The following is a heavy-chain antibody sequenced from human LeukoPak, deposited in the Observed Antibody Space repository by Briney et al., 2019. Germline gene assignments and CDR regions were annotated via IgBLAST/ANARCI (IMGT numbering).Heavy chain of an antibody. V-gene: IGHV3-23*01. CDR2: ISGSGGST. J-gene: IGHJ6*03. CDR3: ARYSYGAYYYYYYMDV. CDR1: GFTFSSYA. D-gene: IGHD5-18*01. Sequence: PGGSLRLSCAASGFTFSSYAMSWVRQAPGKGLEWVSAISGSGGSTYYADSVKGRFTISRDNSKNTLYLQMNSLRAEDTAVYYCARYSYGAYYYYYYMDVWGKGTTVTVSS.